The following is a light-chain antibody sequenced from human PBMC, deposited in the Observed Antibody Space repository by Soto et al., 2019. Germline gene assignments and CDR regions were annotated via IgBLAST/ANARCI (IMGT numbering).Light chain of an antibody. CDR1: SSDVGGSDY. CDR3: SSYTRTSTLV. V-gene: IGLV2-14*03. CDR2: DVN. J-gene: IGLJ2*01. Sequence: QSVLTQPASVSGSPGQSITISCTGSSSDVGGSDYVSWYQQHPGKAPKLMIYDVNNRPSGVSNRFSASKSGNTASMTISGLQAEDEADYYCSSYTRTSTLVFGGGTKLTVL.